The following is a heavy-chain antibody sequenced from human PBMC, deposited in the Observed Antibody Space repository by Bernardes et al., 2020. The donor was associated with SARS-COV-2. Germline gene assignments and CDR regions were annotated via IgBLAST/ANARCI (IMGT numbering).Heavy chain of an antibody. D-gene: IGHD1-26*01. CDR2: INGDGTST. CDR1: GFPFRSYW. J-gene: IGHJ3*02. CDR3: ARGAYSLNKSGPRSVFDI. Sequence: SVGLYSALSGFPFRSYWMHLIRQSPGKGLVWVSRINGDGTSTSYADSVKGRFTIPRDNAKNTLNLQMNSLSAEDTAVYYCARGAYSLNKSGPRSVFDIWGQATMVTVSS. V-gene: IGHV3-74*01.